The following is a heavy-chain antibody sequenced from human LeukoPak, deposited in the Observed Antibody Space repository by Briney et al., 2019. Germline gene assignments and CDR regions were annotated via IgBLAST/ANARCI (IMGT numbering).Heavy chain of an antibody. V-gene: IGHV3-30*02. J-gene: IGHJ6*03. CDR1: GFTFSSYG. CDR2: IRYDGSNK. Sequence: PGGSLRLSCAASGFTFSSYGMHWVRQAPGKGLEWVAFIRYDGSNKYYADSVKGRFTISRDNSKNTLYLQMNSLRAEDTAAYYCAKDRMVTHQTKYYYYMDVWGKGTTVTISS. CDR3: AKDRMVTHQTKYYYYMDV. D-gene: IGHD5-18*01.